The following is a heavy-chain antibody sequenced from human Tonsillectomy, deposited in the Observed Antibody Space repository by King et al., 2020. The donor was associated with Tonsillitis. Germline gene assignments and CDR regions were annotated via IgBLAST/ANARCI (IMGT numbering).Heavy chain of an antibody. J-gene: IGHJ4*02. V-gene: IGHV3-48*01. CDR2: ISSDSTTI. CDR3: AKDPTYYKTTYYFDY. D-gene: IGHD3-10*01. CDR1: GFTFSSYN. Sequence: VQLVESGGDLVQPGGSLRLSCTASGFTFSSYNMNWVRQAPGKGLEWVSYISSDSTTIRYADSVKGRFTISRDNSKNTLYLQMNSLRVEDTAVYYCAKDPTYYKTTYYFDYWGQGTLVTVSS.